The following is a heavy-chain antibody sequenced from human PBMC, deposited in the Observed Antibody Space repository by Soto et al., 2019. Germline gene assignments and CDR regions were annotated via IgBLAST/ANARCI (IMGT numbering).Heavy chain of an antibody. Sequence: VQLQQWGAGLVKPSETLSLSCAVYGQSFSGHSWAWIRQPPGKGLEWIGEINESGSTYYNPSLNSRDTISTDTSKNQSSLKLSSVSAADTAAYFCARGSGIVALPGELEDVNYDYWGQGTLVNVSS. V-gene: IGHV4-34*01. J-gene: IGHJ4*02. CDR2: INESGST. CDR3: ARGSGIVALPGELEDVNYDY. D-gene: IGHD1-1*01. CDR1: GQSFSGHS.